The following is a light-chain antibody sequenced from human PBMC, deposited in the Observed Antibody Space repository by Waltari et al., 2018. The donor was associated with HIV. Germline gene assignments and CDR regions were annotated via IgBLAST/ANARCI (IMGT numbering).Light chain of an antibody. CDR2: RNN. J-gene: IGLJ1*01. Sequence: QSVLTQQPSASGTPGQRVTISCSGSSSNIGRTYVYWYQKLPGSAPKLLIYRNNQRPSGVPDRFSGSKSGTSASLAISWLRSKDEADYYCAVWYDSLSGYVFGTGTKVTV. CDR3: AVWYDSLSGYV. V-gene: IGLV1-47*01. CDR1: SSNIGRTY.